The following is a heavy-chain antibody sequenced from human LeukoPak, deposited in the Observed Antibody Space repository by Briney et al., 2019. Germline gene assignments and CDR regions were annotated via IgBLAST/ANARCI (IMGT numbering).Heavy chain of an antibody. V-gene: IGHV3-43*01. CDR1: GFTFHQYS. D-gene: IGHD3-3*01. J-gene: IGHJ4*02. CDR2: ISWDGGIT. CDR3: ARQNDFWRGYYDY. Sequence: GGSLRLSCAASGFTFHQYSMHWVRQPPGKGLEWVSLISWDGGITYYADSVRGRFTISRDNAKNSLHLQLNSLRAEDTAMYYCARQNDFWRGYYDYWGQGILVSVSS.